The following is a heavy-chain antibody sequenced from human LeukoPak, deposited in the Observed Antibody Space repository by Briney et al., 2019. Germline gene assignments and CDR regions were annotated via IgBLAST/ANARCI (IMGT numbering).Heavy chain of an antibody. Sequence: SVKVSCKASGGTFISYAISWVRQAPGQGLEWMGGIIPIFGTANYAQKFQGRVTITADESTSTAYMELSSLRSEDTAVYYCAREVDTAMVNDAFDIWGQGTMVTVSS. D-gene: IGHD5-18*01. CDR2: IIPIFGTA. CDR3: AREVDTAMVNDAFDI. CDR1: GGTFISYA. V-gene: IGHV1-69*13. J-gene: IGHJ3*02.